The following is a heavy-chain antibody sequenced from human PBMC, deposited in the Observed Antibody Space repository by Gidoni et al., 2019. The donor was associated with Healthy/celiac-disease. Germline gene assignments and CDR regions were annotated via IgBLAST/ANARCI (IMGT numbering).Heavy chain of an antibody. CDR1: GYTFTSYG. J-gene: IGHJ4*02. V-gene: IGHV1-18*01. D-gene: IGHD4-17*01. CDR2: ISAYNGNT. Sequence: QVQLVQSGAEVKKPGASVKVSCKASGYTFTSYGISWVRQAPGQGLEWMGWISAYNGNTNYAQKLQGRVTMTTDTSTSTAYMELRSLRSDDTAVYYCARVNAATVTTGVVYYFDYWGQGTLVTVSS. CDR3: ARVNAATVTTGVVYYFDY.